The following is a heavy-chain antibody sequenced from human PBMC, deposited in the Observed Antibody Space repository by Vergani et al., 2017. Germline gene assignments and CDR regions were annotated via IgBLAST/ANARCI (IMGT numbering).Heavy chain of an antibody. J-gene: IGHJ4*02. Sequence: EVQVLESGGGLVQPGGSLRLSCAASGFTFSTYAMTWVRQAPGKGLEWVSYISTGSAGSETIFYADSVKGRFTVSRDNAKNSLYLQMNSLRAEDTAVYYCARDHWANFDYWGQGTLVTVSS. D-gene: IGHD3-16*01. V-gene: IGHV3-48*01. CDR3: ARDHWANFDY. CDR1: GFTFSTYA. CDR2: ISTGSAGSETI.